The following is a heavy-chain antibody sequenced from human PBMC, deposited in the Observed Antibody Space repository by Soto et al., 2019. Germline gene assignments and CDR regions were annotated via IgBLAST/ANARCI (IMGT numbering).Heavy chain of an antibody. V-gene: IGHV1-46*01. CDR1: GYTFTSYY. Sequence: ASVKVSCKASGYTFTSYYMHWVRQAPGQGLEWMGIINPSGGSTSYAQKFQGRVTMTRDTSTSTVYMELSSLRSEDTAVYYCARGTKRYYVSGHYGMDVWGQGTTVTVSS. D-gene: IGHD3-10*01. CDR3: ARGTKRYYVSGHYGMDV. J-gene: IGHJ6*02. CDR2: INPSGGST.